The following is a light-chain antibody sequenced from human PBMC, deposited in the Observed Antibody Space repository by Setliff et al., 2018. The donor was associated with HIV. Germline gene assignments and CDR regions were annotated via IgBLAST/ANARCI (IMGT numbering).Light chain of an antibody. Sequence: QSALTQPASASGSPGQSITISCTGTSSDVGGYSHVSWYQQHPGKAPKLIIYEVRNRPSGVSNRFSGSKSGNTASLTISGLQAEDEADYYCSSYAITNTLPFGTGTKVTVL. CDR1: SSDVGGYSH. V-gene: IGLV2-14*01. CDR2: EVR. CDR3: SSYAITNTLP. J-gene: IGLJ1*01.